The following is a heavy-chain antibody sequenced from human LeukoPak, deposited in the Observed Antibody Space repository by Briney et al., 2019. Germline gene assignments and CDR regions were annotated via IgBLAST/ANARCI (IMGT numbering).Heavy chain of an antibody. CDR3: ASSGGGWFDP. V-gene: IGHV4-34*09. D-gene: IGHD3-10*01. J-gene: IGHJ5*02. CDR1: GGSFSGYY. CDR2: IYYSGST. Sequence: SETLSLTCAVYGGSFSGYYWSWIRQPPGKGLEWIGYIYYSGSTYYNPSLKSRVTISVDTSKNQFSLKLSSVTAADTAVYYCASSGGGWFDPWGQGTLVTVSS.